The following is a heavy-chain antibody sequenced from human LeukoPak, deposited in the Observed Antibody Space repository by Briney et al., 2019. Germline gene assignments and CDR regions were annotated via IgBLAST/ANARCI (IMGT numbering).Heavy chain of an antibody. Sequence: SVKVSCKASGGTFSSYAISWVRQAPGQGLEWMGGIIPIFGTANYAQKFQGRVTITTDESTGTGYMALRSLSSEETAACYCATVIIEAWNYLDQYYSDYWGQATLVTVSS. CDR1: GGTFSSYA. CDR2: IIPIFGTA. V-gene: IGHV1-69*05. CDR3: ATVIIEAWNYLDQYYSDY. D-gene: IGHD1-7*01. J-gene: IGHJ4*02.